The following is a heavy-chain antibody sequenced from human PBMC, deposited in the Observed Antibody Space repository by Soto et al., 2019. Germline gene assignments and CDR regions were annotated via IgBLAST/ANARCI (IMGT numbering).Heavy chain of an antibody. V-gene: IGHV3-53*01. D-gene: IGHD6-6*01. Sequence: GGSLRLSCAASGFSDSSSDMSWVREVPGERLERVSVSCSGGSTHDADYVKGRFSVSRDTSKISVDLQMNGLRVDDTAGYYCGTSSRKDYHFAMDVWGQGSEDTVS. J-gene: IGHJ6*02. CDR1: GFSDSSSD. CDR3: GTSSRKDYHFAMDV. CDR2: SCSGGST.